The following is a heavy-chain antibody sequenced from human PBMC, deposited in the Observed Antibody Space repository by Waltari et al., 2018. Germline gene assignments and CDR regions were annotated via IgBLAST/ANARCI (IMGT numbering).Heavy chain of an antibody. Sequence: QVQLVQSGAAVKKPGASVKVSGKTSGYTFTSYAMHWVRQAPGQRLEWMGWINAGNGNTKYSQKFQGRVTITRDTSASTAYMELSSLRSEDTAVYYCARDSSGWYGGWFDPWGQGTLVTVSS. CDR2: INAGNGNT. V-gene: IGHV1-3*01. D-gene: IGHD6-19*01. CDR3: ARDSSGWYGGWFDP. CDR1: GYTFTSYA. J-gene: IGHJ5*02.